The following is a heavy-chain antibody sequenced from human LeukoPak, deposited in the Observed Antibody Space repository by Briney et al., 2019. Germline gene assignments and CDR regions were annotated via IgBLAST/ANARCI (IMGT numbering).Heavy chain of an antibody. J-gene: IGHJ4*02. CDR3: VKDWGAIAVPGTNSEY. V-gene: IGHV3-64D*06. D-gene: IGHD6-19*01. CDR1: GFTFSTYT. Sequence: GGSLRLSCSASGFTFSTYTMHWVRQPPGKGLEYVSPIRRNGGGISYADYVKCRLTISRDNSKSTMHLQLNSLTAEETAVYYCVKDWGAIAVPGTNSEYWGQGTLVTVSS. CDR2: IRRNGGGI.